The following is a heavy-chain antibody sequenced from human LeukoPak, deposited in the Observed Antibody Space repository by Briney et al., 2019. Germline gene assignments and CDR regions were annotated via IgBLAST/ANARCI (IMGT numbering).Heavy chain of an antibody. Sequence: GGSLRLSCAASRFTVSSNDMSWVRHAPGNGLEWVSVIYSGWSTFYAGPVKGRFIISRDNSKNTLYPQMHSLRAKEPAVYYCASARGSNYGSMGDWGQGTLVTVSS. CDR3: ASARGSNYGSMGD. J-gene: IGHJ4*02. V-gene: IGHV3-53*01. CDR2: IYSGWST. CDR1: RFTVSSND. D-gene: IGHD5-18*01.